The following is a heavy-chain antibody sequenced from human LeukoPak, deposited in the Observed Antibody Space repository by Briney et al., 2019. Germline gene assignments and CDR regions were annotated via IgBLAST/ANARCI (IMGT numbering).Heavy chain of an antibody. CDR3: AREFGTVIGDSHYYYYMDV. V-gene: IGHV1-18*01. CDR1: GYTFTSYG. J-gene: IGHJ6*03. Sequence: ASVKVSCKASGYTFTSYGISWVRQAPGQGLEWMGWISAYNGNTNYAQKLQGRVTMTTDTSTSTAYMELRSLRSDDTAVYYCAREFGTVIGDSHYYYYMDVWGKGTTVTVPS. D-gene: IGHD4-17*01. CDR2: ISAYNGNT.